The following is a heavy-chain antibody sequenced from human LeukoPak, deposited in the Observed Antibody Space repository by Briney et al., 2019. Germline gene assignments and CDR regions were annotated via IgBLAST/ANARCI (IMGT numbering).Heavy chain of an antibody. CDR1: GFTFSSYS. D-gene: IGHD1-14*01. CDR3: ARDNPPDRDDAFDI. V-gene: IGHV3-21*01. Sequence: GGSLRLSCAASGFTFSSYSMNWVRQAPGKGLEWVSSISSSSSYIYYADSVKGRFTISRDNAKNSLYLQMNSLRAEDTAVYYCARDNPPDRDDAFDIWGQGTMVTVSS. J-gene: IGHJ3*02. CDR2: ISSSSSYI.